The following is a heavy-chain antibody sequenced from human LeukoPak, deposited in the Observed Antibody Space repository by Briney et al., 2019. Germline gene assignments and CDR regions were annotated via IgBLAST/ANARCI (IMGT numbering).Heavy chain of an antibody. CDR3: ARDRPGFNFDY. CDR1: GGTFSSYA. J-gene: IGHJ4*02. Sequence: ASVKVSCKASGGTFSSYAISWVRQAPGQGLEWMGWINPNSGGTNYAQKFRGRVTMTRDTSISTAYMELSRLRSDDTAVYYCARDRPGFNFDYWGQGTLVTVSS. D-gene: IGHD1-14*01. V-gene: IGHV1-2*02. CDR2: INPNSGGT.